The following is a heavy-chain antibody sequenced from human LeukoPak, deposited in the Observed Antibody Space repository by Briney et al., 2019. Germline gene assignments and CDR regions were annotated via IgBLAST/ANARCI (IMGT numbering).Heavy chain of an antibody. Sequence: SETLSLTCSVSGGSISSDYWSWIRQPPGKGLEWIGYMYYTGSTNYNPSLKSRVTMSLDTSKNQFSLKLSSVTAADTAVYYCATGAYSYFDNWGQGTLVIFSP. CDR3: ATGAYSYFDN. V-gene: IGHV4-59*12. J-gene: IGHJ4*02. D-gene: IGHD4-17*01. CDR1: GGSISSDY. CDR2: MYYTGST.